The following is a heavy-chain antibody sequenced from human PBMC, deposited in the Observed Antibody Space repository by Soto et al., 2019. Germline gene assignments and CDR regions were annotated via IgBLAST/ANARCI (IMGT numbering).Heavy chain of an antibody. D-gene: IGHD3-22*01. V-gene: IGHV3-33*01. CDR2: IWHDGTNK. Sequence: QVQLVESGGGVVQPGRSLRVSCAASGFTFSSYVMHWVRQAPGKGLEWVAVIWHDGTNKHYADSVKGRFTISRDNSKNTLYLQMNSLRAKDTAVYYCAREVSGSGYYNYWGQGTLVTVSS. J-gene: IGHJ4*02. CDR3: AREVSGSGYYNY. CDR1: GFTFSSYV.